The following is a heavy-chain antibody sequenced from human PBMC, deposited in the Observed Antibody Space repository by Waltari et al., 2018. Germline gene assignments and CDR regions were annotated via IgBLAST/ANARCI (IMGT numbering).Heavy chain of an antibody. D-gene: IGHD3-10*01. Sequence: QVQLVQSGAEVKKPGSSVKVSCKASGGTFSSYAISWVRQAPGQGLEWMGGIIPILGIANYAQKFQGRVTITADKSTSTADMELSSLRSEDTAVYYCARDGYYYGSGSLAPYYYYYMDVWGKGTTVTVSS. V-gene: IGHV1-69*10. CDR2: IIPILGIA. J-gene: IGHJ6*03. CDR1: GGTFSSYA. CDR3: ARDGYYYGSGSLAPYYYYYMDV.